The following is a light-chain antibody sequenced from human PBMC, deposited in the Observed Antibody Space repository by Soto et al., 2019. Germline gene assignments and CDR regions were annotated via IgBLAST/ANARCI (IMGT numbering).Light chain of an antibody. V-gene: IGKV3-20*01. CDR3: QHYDNSLLT. CDR2: ATS. CDR1: QPISYRS. J-gene: IGKJ3*01. Sequence: IVLTQSPGTMSLSQGKGPTPSCGASQPISYRSLAWYQHTPGRAPRLLIYATSSRAAGIPDRFIGSGSGTDFTLSISRLEPADFAVYYCQHYDNSLLTFGPGTKVDIK.